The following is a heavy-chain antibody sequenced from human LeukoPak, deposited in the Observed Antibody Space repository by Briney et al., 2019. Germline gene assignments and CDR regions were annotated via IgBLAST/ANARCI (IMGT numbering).Heavy chain of an antibody. CDR1: GFTFTTYW. Sequence: GGSLRLSCAASGFTFTTYWMMWVRQAPGKGLEWVAKIKQDGSEECYVDSVRGRFTISRDNAKKSVYLQMNSLRAEDTAVYYCARDSSRYGDYGLDYWGQGTLVTVSS. V-gene: IGHV3-7*03. CDR3: ARDSSRYGDYGLDY. CDR2: IKQDGSEE. D-gene: IGHD4-17*01. J-gene: IGHJ4*02.